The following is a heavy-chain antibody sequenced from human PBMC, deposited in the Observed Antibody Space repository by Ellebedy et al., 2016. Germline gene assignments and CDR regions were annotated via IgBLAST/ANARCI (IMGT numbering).Heavy chain of an antibody. D-gene: IGHD6-13*01. CDR2: INAGNGNT. J-gene: IGHJ6*02. CDR1: GYTFTSYA. Sequence: ASVKVSCKASGYTFTSYAMHWVRQAPGQRLEWMGWINAGNGNTKYSQKFQGRVTITRDTSASTAYMELSSLRSEDTAVYYCARSLYSSSWYAPYYYYGMDVWGQGTTATVSS. V-gene: IGHV1-3*01. CDR3: ARSLYSSSWYAPYYYYGMDV.